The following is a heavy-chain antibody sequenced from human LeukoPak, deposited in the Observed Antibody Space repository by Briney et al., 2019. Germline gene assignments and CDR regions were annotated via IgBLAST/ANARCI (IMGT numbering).Heavy chain of an antibody. CDR3: ARGVDLWFGESRFDY. CDR2: ISSSGSTI. CDR1: GFTFSSYE. D-gene: IGHD3-10*01. J-gene: IGHJ4*02. V-gene: IGHV3-48*03. Sequence: PGGSLRLSCAASGFTFSSYEMNWVRQAPGKGLEWVSYISSSGSTIYYADSVKGRFTISRDNAQNSPYLQMNSLRAEDTAVYYCARGVDLWFGESRFDYWGQGTLVTVSS.